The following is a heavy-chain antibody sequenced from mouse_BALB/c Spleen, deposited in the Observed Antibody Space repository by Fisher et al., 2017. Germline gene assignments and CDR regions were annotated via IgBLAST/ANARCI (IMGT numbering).Heavy chain of an antibody. Sequence: RFTISRDNAKNTLYLQMSSLKSEDTALYYCARPGEVGYFDVWGAGTTVTVSS. CDR3: ARPGEVGYFDV. J-gene: IGHJ1*01. V-gene: IGHV5-6-2*01.